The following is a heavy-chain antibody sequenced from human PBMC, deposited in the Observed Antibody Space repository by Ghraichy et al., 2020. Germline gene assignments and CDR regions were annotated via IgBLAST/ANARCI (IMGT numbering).Heavy chain of an antibody. CDR1: RFTFSSSA. CDR2: ISADGVST. Sequence: GGSLRLSCATSRFTFSSSAITWVRQAPGRGLEWVSLISADGVSTFYAGSVKGRFTISRDDFKNTLFLQINSLRAEDTAVYYCAKDIQLSVWGLGTTVTVSS. J-gene: IGHJ6*02. V-gene: IGHV3-23*01. D-gene: IGHD1-1*01. CDR3: AKDIQLSV.